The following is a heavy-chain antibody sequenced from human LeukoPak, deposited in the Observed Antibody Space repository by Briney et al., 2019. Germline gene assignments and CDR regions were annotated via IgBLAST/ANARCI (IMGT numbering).Heavy chain of an antibody. D-gene: IGHD3-22*01. CDR2: ISGDGGST. Sequence: GSLRLSCAASGFTFDDYAMLWVRQAPGKGLEWVSLISGDGGSTYYADSVKGRFTISRDNSKNSLYLQMNSLRTEDTALYYCAKGRYYYDSSDAFDIWGQGTMVTVSS. CDR1: GFTFDDYA. CDR3: AKGRYYYDSSDAFDI. V-gene: IGHV3-43*02. J-gene: IGHJ3*02.